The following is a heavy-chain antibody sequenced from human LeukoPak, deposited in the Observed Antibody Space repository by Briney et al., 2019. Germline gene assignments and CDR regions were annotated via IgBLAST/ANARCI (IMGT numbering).Heavy chain of an antibody. CDR1: GYSFSTNW. Sequence: GESLKISCRASGYSFSTNWIGWVRQMPGKGLEWMGIIYPGDSDTRYSPSFQGQVTISADKSISTAYLQWSSLKASDTAMYYCARRIAVAGYYFDYWGQGTLVTVSS. D-gene: IGHD6-19*01. CDR3: ARRIAVAGYYFDY. CDR2: IYPGDSDT. V-gene: IGHV5-51*01. J-gene: IGHJ4*02.